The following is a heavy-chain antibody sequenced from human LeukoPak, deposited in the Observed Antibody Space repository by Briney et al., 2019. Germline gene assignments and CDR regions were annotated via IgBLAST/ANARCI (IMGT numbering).Heavy chain of an antibody. CDR1: GFTFSSYW. J-gene: IGHJ4*02. Sequence: GGSLRLSCAASGFTFSSYWMSWVRQAPGKGLKWVANIKQDGSEKYYVDSVKGRFTISRDNAKNSLYLQMNSLRAEDTAVYYCVRDRGRSASAKQLFDYWGQGTLVTVSS. CDR3: VRDRGRSASAKQLFDY. CDR2: IKQDGSEK. D-gene: IGHD5-24*01. V-gene: IGHV3-7*01.